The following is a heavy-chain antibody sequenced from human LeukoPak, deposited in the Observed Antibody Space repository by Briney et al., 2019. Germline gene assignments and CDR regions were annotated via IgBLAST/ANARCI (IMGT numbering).Heavy chain of an antibody. Sequence: SETLSPTCTVSGGSITSYYWSWNRQPPGKGLEWIGYLFHSGTRRYNPSLKSRVTISADTTKNQIFLTLNSTTAADTAVYYCARRRGWKQQLVYFDYWGQGTLATVSS. CDR3: ARRRGWKQQLVYFDY. CDR2: LFHSGTR. D-gene: IGHD6-13*01. V-gene: IGHV4-59*08. CDR1: GGSITSYY. J-gene: IGHJ4*02.